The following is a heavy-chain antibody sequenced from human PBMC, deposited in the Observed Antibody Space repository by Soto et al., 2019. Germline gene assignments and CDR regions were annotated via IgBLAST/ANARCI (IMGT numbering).Heavy chain of an antibody. Sequence: QVQLVESVGGVVQPGKSLRLSCTASGFTFRTFGMHWVRQTPGKGLEWVAVISYDGGNKYYADSVKGRFTISRDNSKNTLFLQVNSLRPEDTAVYHCVKGDTAMILIPVYFDYWGLGTLVTVSS. CDR1: GFTFRTFG. CDR3: VKGDTAMILIPVYFDY. J-gene: IGHJ4*02. V-gene: IGHV3-30*18. CDR2: ISYDGGNK. D-gene: IGHD5-18*01.